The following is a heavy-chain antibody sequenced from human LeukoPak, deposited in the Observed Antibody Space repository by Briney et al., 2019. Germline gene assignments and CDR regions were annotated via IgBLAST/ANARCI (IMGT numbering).Heavy chain of an antibody. CDR1: GYSISSSSYY. CDR3: ARDGSWYNYYFDY. V-gene: IGHV4-39*07. Sequence: PSETLSLTCTVSGYSISSSSYYWGWIRQPPGKGLEWIGSIYYSGSTYYNPSLKSRVTISVDTSKNQFSLRLNSVTAADTAVYYCARDGSWYNYYFDYWGQGTLVTVSS. D-gene: IGHD1-20*01. CDR2: IYYSGST. J-gene: IGHJ4*02.